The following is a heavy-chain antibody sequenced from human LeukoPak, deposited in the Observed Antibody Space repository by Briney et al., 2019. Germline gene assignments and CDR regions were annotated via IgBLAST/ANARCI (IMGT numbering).Heavy chain of an antibody. V-gene: IGHV3-21*01. CDR1: GFTFSRYI. CDR2: ISASSIYI. D-gene: IGHD3-22*01. Sequence: VGSLRLSCAASGFTFSRYIMNWVRQAPGKGLEWVSSISASSIYIYYPDSVKSRFTISRDNAKNAMYVQMNSLRAEDTAVYYCARAPTYYYDSSGPILLAHFYMDVWGRGTTVTVSS. J-gene: IGHJ6*03. CDR3: ARAPTYYYDSSGPILLAHFYMDV.